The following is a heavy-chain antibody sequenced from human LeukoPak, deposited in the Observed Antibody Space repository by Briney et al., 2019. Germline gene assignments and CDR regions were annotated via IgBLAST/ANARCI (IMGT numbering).Heavy chain of an antibody. D-gene: IGHD2-2*01. V-gene: IGHV3-48*01. CDR3: ARDTSYYYYGMDV. CDR1: GFTFSNYS. Sequence: PGGSLRLSCAASGFTFSNYSMNWVRQAPGKGLEWVSYISSSSSTIYYADSVKGRFTISRDNAKNSLYLQMSSLRAEDTAVYYCARDTSYYYYGMDVWGQGTTVTVSS. CDR2: ISSSSSTI. J-gene: IGHJ6*02.